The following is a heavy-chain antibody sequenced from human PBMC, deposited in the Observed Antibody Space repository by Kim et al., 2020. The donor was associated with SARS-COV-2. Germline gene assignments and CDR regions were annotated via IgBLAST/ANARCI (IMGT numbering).Heavy chain of an antibody. CDR3: AAAGLL. D-gene: IGHD6-13*01. J-gene: IGHJ4*02. CDR2: KSEGNTT. Sequence: KSEGNTTNYADSVKGRFTISRDNAKNTLYLQLNSLRAEDTAVYYCAAAGLLWGQGTLVTVSS. V-gene: IGHV3-74*01.